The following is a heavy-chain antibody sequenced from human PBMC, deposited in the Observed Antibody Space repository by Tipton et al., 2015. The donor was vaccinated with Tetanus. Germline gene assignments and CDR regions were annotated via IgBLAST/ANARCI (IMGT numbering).Heavy chain of an antibody. D-gene: IGHD1-26*01. Sequence: TLSLTCTVSGASINAGGYLWTWVRQHPGKGLEWIGNIYYTALTSYSPSLNSRVRIAVDTSKNQFSLSLTSVTAVYFCARGLPREPSYLDYWGQGKQVTVSS. CDR2: IYYTALT. CDR1: GASINAGGYL. J-gene: IGHJ4*02. CDR3: ARGLPREPSYLDY. V-gene: IGHV4-31*03.